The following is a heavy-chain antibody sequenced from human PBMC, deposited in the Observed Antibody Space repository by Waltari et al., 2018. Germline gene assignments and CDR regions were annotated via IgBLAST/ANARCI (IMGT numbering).Heavy chain of an antibody. D-gene: IGHD5-18*01. V-gene: IGHV4-34*01. Sequence: QVHLQQWGAGLLKPSETLSLICAVYGGSFSGYTWMWIRQSPGKGLEWIGEISHSGGTNYNPSLKSRINISVDMSKNQFSLKLKSVTAADTAVYYCARGRRWLQLSDWGQGTPVTVSS. CDR2: ISHSGGT. J-gene: IGHJ4*02. CDR3: ARGRRWLQLSD. CDR1: GGSFSGYT.